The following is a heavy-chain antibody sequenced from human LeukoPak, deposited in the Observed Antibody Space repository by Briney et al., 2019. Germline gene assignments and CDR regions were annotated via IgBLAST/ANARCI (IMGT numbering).Heavy chain of an antibody. D-gene: IGHD2-15*01. CDR1: GGSISSYY. Sequence: SETLSLTCTVSGGSISSYYWSWIRQPPGKGLEWIGYIYYSGSTNYNPSLKSRVTISVDTPKNQFSLKLSSVTAADTAVYYCAGPEGGYCSGGSCSDAFDIWGQGTMVTVSS. CDR3: AGPEGGYCSGGSCSDAFDI. J-gene: IGHJ3*02. CDR2: IYYSGST. V-gene: IGHV4-59*01.